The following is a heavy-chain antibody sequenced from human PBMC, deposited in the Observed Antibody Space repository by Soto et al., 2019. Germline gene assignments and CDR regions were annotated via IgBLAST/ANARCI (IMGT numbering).Heavy chain of an antibody. D-gene: IGHD2-15*01. J-gene: IGHJ4*02. CDR3: ARDCCAAPFDY. V-gene: IGHV3-74*01. CDR2: INYDGSST. CDR1: GFTFSNYW. Sequence: EVQLVESGGGLVQPGGSLRLSCAASGFTFSNYWMHWVRQAPGKGLVWVSHINYDGSSTNYADSVKGRFTISRDNAENMLYLQMNSLRAEDTAVYYCARDCCAAPFDYWGQGTLVTASS.